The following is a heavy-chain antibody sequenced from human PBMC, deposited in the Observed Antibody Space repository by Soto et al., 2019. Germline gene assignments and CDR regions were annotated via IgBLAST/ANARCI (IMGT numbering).Heavy chain of an antibody. CDR2: VYHNGGA. J-gene: IGHJ5*01. CDR1: GVSIHNSHSF. V-gene: IGHV4-39*01. Sequence: PSETLSHTCTVSGVSIHNSHSFWAWIRQPPGKGLQFIASVYHNGGAHYNSSLKSRVTISVDTANNQVSLRMRSLTAADTAFYYCGRVVEGATRHTDPDSWGQGILVTVSS. D-gene: IGHD2-21*01. CDR3: GRVVEGATRHTDPDS.